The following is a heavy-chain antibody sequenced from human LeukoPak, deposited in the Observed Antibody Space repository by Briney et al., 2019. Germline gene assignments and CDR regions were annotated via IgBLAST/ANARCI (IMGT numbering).Heavy chain of an antibody. V-gene: IGHV4-61*02. J-gene: IGHJ4*02. D-gene: IGHD2-2*01. CDR3: ARSPGAMYFDY. CDR1: GGSISSGSYY. Sequence: SETLSLTCTVSGGSISSGSYYWRWLRQPAGTGLEWIGRIHTSGTTNYNPSLKSRVTISIDTSKNQFSLNLSSVTAANTAMYYCARSPGAMYFDYWGQGTLVTVSS. CDR2: IHTSGTT.